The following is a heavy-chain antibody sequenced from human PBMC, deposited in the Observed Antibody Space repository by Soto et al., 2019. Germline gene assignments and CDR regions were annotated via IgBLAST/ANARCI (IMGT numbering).Heavy chain of an antibody. CDR1: GYTFTGYC. V-gene: IGHV1-2*04. Sequence: ASVKVSCKASGYTFTGYCMHWVRQAPGQGLEWMGWINPNSGGTNYAQKFQGWVTMTRDTSISTAYMELSRLRSDDTAVYYCARERLAYYYGSGSNAFDIWGQGTMVTVSS. CDR3: ARERLAYYYGSGSNAFDI. CDR2: INPNSGGT. D-gene: IGHD3-10*01. J-gene: IGHJ3*02.